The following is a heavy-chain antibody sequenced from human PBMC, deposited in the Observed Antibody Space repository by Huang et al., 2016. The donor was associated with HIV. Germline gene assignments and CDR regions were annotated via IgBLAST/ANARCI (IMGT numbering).Heavy chain of an antibody. V-gene: IGHV4-34*02. CDR2: ISHGGIA. Sequence: QVRLEQWGAGLLKPSETLSLTCAVYGGSFSGYHWTWIRQYLGKGLEWIGEISHGGIATYKPSLKTRVTITCDMSKNQFSLKMTSLTVTDTAVYFCARGLRFCRGGDCFPTHFQHWSQG. J-gene: IGHJ1*01. CDR1: GGSFSGYH. D-gene: IGHD2-21*02. CDR3: ARGLRFCRGGDCFPTHFQH.